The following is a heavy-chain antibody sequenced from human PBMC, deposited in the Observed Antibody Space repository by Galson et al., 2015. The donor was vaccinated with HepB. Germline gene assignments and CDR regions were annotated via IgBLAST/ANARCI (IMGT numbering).Heavy chain of an antibody. D-gene: IGHD2-2*01. CDR1: GFTFSSYA. CDR3: AKDGVVPAAAIRRGRQGH. V-gene: IGHV3-23*01. Sequence: SLRLSCAASGFTFSSYAMSWVRQAPGKGLEWVSAISSSGGSTYYADSVKGRFTISRDNSKNTLYLQMNSLRAEDTAVYYCAKDGVVPAAAIRRGRQGHWGQGTLVTVSS. J-gene: IGHJ4*02. CDR2: ISSSGGST.